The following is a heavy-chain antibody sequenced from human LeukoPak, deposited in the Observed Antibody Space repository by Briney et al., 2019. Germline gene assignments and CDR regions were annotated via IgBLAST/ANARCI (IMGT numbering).Heavy chain of an antibody. CDR3: AELGITMIGGV. CDR1: GFTFSSYG. V-gene: IGHV3-21*01. Sequence: GGSLRLSCAASGFTFSSYGMNWVRQAPGKGLEWVSSISSTSSYIYYADSVKGRFTISRDNAKNSLYLQMNSLRAEDTAVYYCAELGITMIGGVWGKGTTVTISS. CDR2: ISSTSSYI. J-gene: IGHJ6*04. D-gene: IGHD3-10*02.